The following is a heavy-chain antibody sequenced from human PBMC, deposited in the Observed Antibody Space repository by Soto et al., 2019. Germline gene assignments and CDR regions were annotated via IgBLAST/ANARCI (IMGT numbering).Heavy chain of an antibody. CDR3: ARTLYCSGGSCTDY. J-gene: IGHJ4*02. CDR2: INAGNGNT. Sequence: QVQLVQSGAEVKKPGASVKVSCKASGYTFTSYAMHWVRQAPGQRLEWMGWINAGNGNTKYSQKLQGRVTITRDTSASTAYMELSSLRSEDTAVYYCARTLYCSGGSCTDYWGQGTLVTVSS. V-gene: IGHV1-3*01. D-gene: IGHD2-15*01. CDR1: GYTFTSYA.